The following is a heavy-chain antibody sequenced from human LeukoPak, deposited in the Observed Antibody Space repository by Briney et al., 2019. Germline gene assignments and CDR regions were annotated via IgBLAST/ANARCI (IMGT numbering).Heavy chain of an antibody. Sequence: SQTLSLTCAISGDSVSSNSAAWNWIRQSPSRGLERLGRTYYRSKWYNDYAVSVKSRITINPDTSKNQFSLQLNSVTPEDTAVYYCARELGYCSSTSCYYYYGMDVWGQGTTVTVSS. CDR2: TYYRSKWYN. CDR1: GDSVSSNSAA. CDR3: ARELGYCSSTSCYYYYGMDV. D-gene: IGHD2-2*01. J-gene: IGHJ6*02. V-gene: IGHV6-1*01.